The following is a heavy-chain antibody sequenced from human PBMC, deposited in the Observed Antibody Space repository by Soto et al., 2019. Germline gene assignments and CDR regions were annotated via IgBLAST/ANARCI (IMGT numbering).Heavy chain of an antibody. CDR3: TRPATTGTTGNDF. CDR1: GFTFSGSG. D-gene: IGHD1-1*01. V-gene: IGHV3-73*02. Sequence: EVQLVESGGGLVQPGGSLKLSCAASGFTFSGSGMHWVRQASGKGLEWVGRIRTKAHSYATAYAASVEGRFTISRDDSKNTAYLQMNSLKTEATAVYYGTRPATTGTTGNDFWGQGTLVTVSS. J-gene: IGHJ4*02. CDR2: IRTKAHSYAT.